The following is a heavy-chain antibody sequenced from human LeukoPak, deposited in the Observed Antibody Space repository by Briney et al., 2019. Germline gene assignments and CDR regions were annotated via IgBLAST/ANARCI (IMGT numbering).Heavy chain of an antibody. J-gene: IGHJ6*02. CDR3: ASPSSYGDFAPSYYGMDV. V-gene: IGHV3-53*01. Sequence: GGSLRLSCAASGFTFSSNYMSWVRQAPGKGLEWVSVIYSGGSTYYADSVNGRFTISRDNSKNTLYLQMISLRAEDTAVYYCASPSSYGDFAPSYYGMDVWGQGTTVTVSS. CDR1: GFTFSSNY. D-gene: IGHD4-17*01. CDR2: IYSGGST.